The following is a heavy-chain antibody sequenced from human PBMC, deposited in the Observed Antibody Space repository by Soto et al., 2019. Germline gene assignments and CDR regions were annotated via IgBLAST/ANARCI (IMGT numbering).Heavy chain of an antibody. CDR3: TTTFGAYHDSSGRDY. CDR1: GFTFSNAW. CDR2: IKSKTDGGTT. J-gene: IGHJ4*02. V-gene: IGHV3-15*07. Sequence: GGSLRLSCAASGFTFSNAWMDWVRQAPGKGLEWVGRIKSKTDGGTTDYAAPVKGRFTISRDDSKNTLYLQMNSLKTEDTAVYYCTTTFGAYHDSSGRDYWGQGTLVTVSS. D-gene: IGHD3-22*01.